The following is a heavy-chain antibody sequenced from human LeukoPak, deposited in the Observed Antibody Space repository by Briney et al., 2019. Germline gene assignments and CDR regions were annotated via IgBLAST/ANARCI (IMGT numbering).Heavy chain of an antibody. D-gene: IGHD2-15*01. Sequence: PPETLSLTCTVSGGSISSSSYYWGWVRQPPGKGLEWIGSIHYSGSTYYNPSPKSRLTMSVDTSKNQFSLKLRSVTAADTAVYYCASYCSGGTCYLGFDYWGQGTLVTVSS. CDR3: ASYCSGGTCYLGFDY. CDR1: GGSISSSSYY. V-gene: IGHV4-39*01. CDR2: IHYSGST. J-gene: IGHJ4*02.